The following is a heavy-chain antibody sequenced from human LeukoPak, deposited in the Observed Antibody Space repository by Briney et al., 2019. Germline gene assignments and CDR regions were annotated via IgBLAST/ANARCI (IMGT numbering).Heavy chain of an antibody. CDR3: ARGSGAARSYY. J-gene: IGHJ4*02. CDR2: INHSGST. D-gene: IGHD6-6*01. Sequence: PSETLSLTCAVYGGSFSGYYWSWIRQPPGKGLEWIGEINHSGSTNYNPSFKSRVTISVDTSKNQFSLKLSSVTAADTAVYYCARGSGAARSYYWGQGTLVTVSS. CDR1: GGSFSGYY. V-gene: IGHV4-34*01.